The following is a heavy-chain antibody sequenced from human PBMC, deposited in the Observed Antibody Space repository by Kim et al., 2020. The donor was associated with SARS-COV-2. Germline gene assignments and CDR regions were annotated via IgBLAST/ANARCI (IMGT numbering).Heavy chain of an antibody. Sequence: SETLSLTCTVSGGSISSSSYYWGWIRQPPGKGLEWIGSIYYSGSTYYNPSLKSRVTISVDTSKNQFSLKLSSVTAADTAVYYCARRGYYDSSGYGLDYWGQGTLVTVSS. CDR3: ARRGYYDSSGYGLDY. D-gene: IGHD3-22*01. V-gene: IGHV4-39*01. CDR1: GGSISSSSYY. J-gene: IGHJ4*02. CDR2: IYYSGST.